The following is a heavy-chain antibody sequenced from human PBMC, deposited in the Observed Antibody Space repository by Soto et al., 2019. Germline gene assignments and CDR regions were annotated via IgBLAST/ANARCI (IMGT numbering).Heavy chain of an antibody. J-gene: IGHJ4*02. V-gene: IGHV3-74*01. Sequence: LRLSCAASGFTFSTYWMHWVRQAPGKGLVWVSRINGDGSRTSYADSVKGRFTISRDNAENTLYLQMNSLRAEDTAVYYCARVPTGSYYFDSWDQGTLVTVSS. CDR1: GFTFSTYW. D-gene: IGHD1-26*01. CDR3: ARVPTGSYYFDS. CDR2: INGDGSRT.